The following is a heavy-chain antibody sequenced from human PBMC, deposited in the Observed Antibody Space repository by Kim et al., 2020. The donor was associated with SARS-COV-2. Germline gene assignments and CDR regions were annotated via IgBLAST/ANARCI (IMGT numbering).Heavy chain of an antibody. Sequence: ASVKVSCKASGYTFTSYAMNWVRQAPGQGLEWMGWINTNTGNPTYAQGFTGRFVFSLDTSVSTAYLQISSLKAEDTAVYYCARGGTGGGSYYPRIDYWGQGTLVTVSS. CDR2: INTNTGNP. D-gene: IGHD1-26*01. V-gene: IGHV7-4-1*02. CDR1: GYTFTSYA. CDR3: ARGGTGGGSYYPRIDY. J-gene: IGHJ4*02.